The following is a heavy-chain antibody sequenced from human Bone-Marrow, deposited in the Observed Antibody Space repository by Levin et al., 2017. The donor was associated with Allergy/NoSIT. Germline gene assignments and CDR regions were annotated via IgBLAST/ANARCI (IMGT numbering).Heavy chain of an antibody. CDR2: MNPNSGNT. V-gene: IGHV1-8*01. D-gene: IGHD2-2*01. CDR3: ARAIRHQLLNEY. CDR1: GYTFSNYD. J-gene: IGHJ4*02. Sequence: ASVKVSCKTSGYTFSNYDITWVRQAAGQGLEWMGWMNPNSGNTGYAQKFRGRVSMTSDSSITTAYMELSSLESEDTAVYYCARAIRHQLLNEYWGQGTLVTVSS.